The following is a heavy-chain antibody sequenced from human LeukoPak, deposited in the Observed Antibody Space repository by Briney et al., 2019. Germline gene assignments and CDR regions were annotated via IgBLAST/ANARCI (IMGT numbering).Heavy chain of an antibody. CDR2: IYYSGST. CDR3: ARDLRGYSYGYSAFDI. D-gene: IGHD5-18*01. J-gene: IGHJ3*02. V-gene: IGHV4-39*07. Sequence: PSETLSLTCTVSGGSISSSSYYWGWIPQPPGKGLEWIGSIYYSGSTYYNPSLKGRVTISVDTSKSQFSLKLSSVTAADTAVYYCARDLRGYSYGYSAFDIWGQGTMVTVSS. CDR1: GGSISSSSYY.